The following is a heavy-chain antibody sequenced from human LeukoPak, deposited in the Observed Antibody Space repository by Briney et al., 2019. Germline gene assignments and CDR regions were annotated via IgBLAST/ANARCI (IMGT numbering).Heavy chain of an antibody. J-gene: IGHJ4*02. CDR1: GFTFNNYA. CDR3: ARAIAMVRGVNYFDY. D-gene: IGHD3-10*01. V-gene: IGHV3-23*01. Sequence: GGSLRLSCAASGFTFNNYAMSWVRQAPGKGLEWVSAISGSGGSTYYSGSVKGRFTISRENARNSLYLQMNSLRAGDTAVYYCARAIAMVRGVNYFDYWGQGTLVTVSS. CDR2: ISGSGGST.